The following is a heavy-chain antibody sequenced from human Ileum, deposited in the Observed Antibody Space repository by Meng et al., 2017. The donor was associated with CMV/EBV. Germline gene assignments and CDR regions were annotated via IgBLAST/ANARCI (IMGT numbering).Heavy chain of an antibody. CDR1: GYIFTRYY. CDR2: INPNGGST. V-gene: IGHV1-46*01. CDR3: ARDSLTGTGTGP. D-gene: IGHD1-7*01. J-gene: IGHJ5*02. Sequence: CNASGYIFTRYYMHWVRQAPGHGLEWMGIINPNGGSTTYAQKFQGRVTMTSDTSTSTVYMELSSLRSEDTAVYYCARDSLTGTGTGPWGQGTLVTVSS.